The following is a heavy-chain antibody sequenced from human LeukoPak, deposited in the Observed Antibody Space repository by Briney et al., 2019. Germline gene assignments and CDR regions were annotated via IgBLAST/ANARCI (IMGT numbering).Heavy chain of an antibody. CDR1: GFTFSSYA. Sequence: GGSLRLSCAASGFTFSSYAMSWVRQAPGKGLEWVSAISGSGGSTYYADSVKGRFTIPRDNSKNTLYLQMNSLRAEDTAVYYCAKGHYDILTGYRYFDYWGQGTLVTVSS. CDR2: ISGSGGST. J-gene: IGHJ4*02. V-gene: IGHV3-23*01. D-gene: IGHD3-9*01. CDR3: AKGHYDILTGYRYFDY.